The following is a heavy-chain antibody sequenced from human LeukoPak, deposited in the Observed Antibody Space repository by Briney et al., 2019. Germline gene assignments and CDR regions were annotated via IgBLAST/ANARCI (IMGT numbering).Heavy chain of an antibody. CDR2: IKPDGSAG. D-gene: IGHD1-26*01. J-gene: IGHJ6*02. V-gene: IGHV3-7*01. CDR1: GFTFSSNW. CDR3: AKDSGNYRSLYYGMDV. Sequence: PGGSLRLSCATSGFTFSSNWMSWVRHVPGRGLDWVANIKPDGSAGYYAASVKGRFTVSRDNAKNSLYLQMNSLRVEDTAVYYCAKDSGNYRSLYYGMDVWGQGTTVTVSS.